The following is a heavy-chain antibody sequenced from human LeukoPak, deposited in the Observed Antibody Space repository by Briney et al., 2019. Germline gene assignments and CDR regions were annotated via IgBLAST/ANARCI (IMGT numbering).Heavy chain of an antibody. CDR2: ISYSGYST. Sequence: PGGSLRLSCAASGFTFSSYAMSWVRQAPGKGLEWVSSISYSGYSTYYADSVKGRFTISRDNSKNTLYLQMNSLRAEDTAVYFCAKGTKLEPTETLYYMDVWGKGTTVTVSS. CDR1: GFTFSSYA. CDR3: AKGTKLEPTETLYYMDV. D-gene: IGHD1-1*01. J-gene: IGHJ6*03. V-gene: IGHV3-23*01.